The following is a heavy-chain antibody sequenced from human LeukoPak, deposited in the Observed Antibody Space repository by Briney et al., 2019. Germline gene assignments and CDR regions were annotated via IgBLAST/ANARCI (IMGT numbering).Heavy chain of an antibody. V-gene: IGHV4-39*07. CDR1: GGSINSGDYY. CDR2: IYYSGST. CDR3: ARGRLARSPYFDY. J-gene: IGHJ4*02. Sequence: SETLSLTCTVSGGSINSGDYYWVWIRQPPGKGLEWIGSIYYSGSTSYNPSLKSRVTISVETSKNQFSLNLSSVTAADTAVYYCARGRLARSPYFDYWGQGTLVTVSS. D-gene: IGHD6-19*01.